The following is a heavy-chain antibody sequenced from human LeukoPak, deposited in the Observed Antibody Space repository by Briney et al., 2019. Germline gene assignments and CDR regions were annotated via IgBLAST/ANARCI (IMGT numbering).Heavy chain of an antibody. D-gene: IGHD3-22*01. CDR1: GGSISSGTDY. Sequence: SETLSLTCTVSGGSISSGTDYWNWIRQQPAGKGLEWIGRIYTGGSTNYNPSLKSRVTISVDTSKNQSSLKLSSVTAADTAVYFCARARNYYDSSDYYYEGDAFDIWGQGTMVTVSS. V-gene: IGHV4-61*02. J-gene: IGHJ3*02. CDR2: IYTGGST. CDR3: ARARNYYDSSDYYYEGDAFDI.